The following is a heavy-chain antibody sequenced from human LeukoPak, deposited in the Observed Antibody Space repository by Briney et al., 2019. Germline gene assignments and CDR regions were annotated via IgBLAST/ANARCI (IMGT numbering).Heavy chain of an antibody. V-gene: IGHV3-48*04. CDR3: AKGPVVPAAMGDY. CDR2: ISSSSSTI. J-gene: IGHJ4*02. Sequence: GGSLRLSCAASGFTFSSYSMNWVRQAPGKGLEWVSYISSSSSTIYYADSVKGRFAISRDNAKNSLYLQMNSLRAEDTAVYYCAKGPVVPAAMGDYWGQGTLVTVSS. D-gene: IGHD2-2*01. CDR1: GFTFSSYS.